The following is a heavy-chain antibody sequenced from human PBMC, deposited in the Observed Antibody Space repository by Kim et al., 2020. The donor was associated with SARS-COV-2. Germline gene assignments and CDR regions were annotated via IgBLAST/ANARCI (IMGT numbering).Heavy chain of an antibody. D-gene: IGHD3-10*01. V-gene: IGHV3-30*04. Sequence: GGSLRLSCAASGFTFSSYAMHWVRQAPGKGLEWVAVISYDGSNKYYADSVKGRFTISRDNSKNTLYLQMNSLRAEDTAVYYCARDRVRGVVKYYFDYWG. CDR2: ISYDGSNK. J-gene: IGHJ4*01. CDR1: GFTFSSYA. CDR3: ARDRVRGVVKYYFDY.